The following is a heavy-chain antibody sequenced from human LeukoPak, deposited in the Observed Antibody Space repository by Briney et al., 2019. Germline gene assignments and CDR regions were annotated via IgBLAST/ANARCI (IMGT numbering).Heavy chain of an antibody. CDR1: GGTFNTYA. CDR2: IIPIFGTA. V-gene: IGHV1-69*13. J-gene: IGHJ4*02. D-gene: IGHD4-23*01. CDR3: ASPTGGSGNSVRFDY. Sequence: GASVKVSCTTSGGTFNTYAISWVRQAPGQGLEWMGGIIPIFGTANYAQKFQGRVTVTADESTSAAYMELSSLRSEDTAVYYCASPTGGSGNSVRFDYWGQGTLVTVSS.